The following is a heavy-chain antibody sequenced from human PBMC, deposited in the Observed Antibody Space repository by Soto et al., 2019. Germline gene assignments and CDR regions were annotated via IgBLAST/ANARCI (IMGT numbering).Heavy chain of an antibody. Sequence: ASVKVSCKASGYTFTSYGISWVRQAPGQGLEWMGWISAYNGNTSYAQKLQGRVTMTADTSTSTAYMELRSLRSDDTAVYYCARYDIRRYFDYWGQGTLVTVSS. J-gene: IGHJ4*02. D-gene: IGHD3-9*01. CDR3: ARYDIRRYFDY. CDR2: ISAYNGNT. V-gene: IGHV1-18*01. CDR1: GYTFTSYG.